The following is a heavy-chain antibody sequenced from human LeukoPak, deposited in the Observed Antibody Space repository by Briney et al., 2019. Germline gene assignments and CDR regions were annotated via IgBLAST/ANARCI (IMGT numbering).Heavy chain of an antibody. V-gene: IGHV3-30*03. CDR1: GFSFSSYG. Sequence: GSLRLSCEASGFSFSSYGLHWVRQAPGKGLEWVAAISYDGSNKKYADSVKGRFTISRDNSKNMLYLQMNSLRAEDRTVYYCARGVRIAVAGYIDYWGQGTLVTVSS. J-gene: IGHJ4*02. CDR2: ISYDGSNK. CDR3: ARGVRIAVAGYIDY. D-gene: IGHD6-19*01.